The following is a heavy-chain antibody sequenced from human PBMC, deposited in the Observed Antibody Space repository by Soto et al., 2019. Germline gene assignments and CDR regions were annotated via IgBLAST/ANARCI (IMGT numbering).Heavy chain of an antibody. CDR3: ASQLTVTIYYFDY. CDR1: GGTFSSYA. D-gene: IGHD4-4*01. CDR2: IIPIFGTA. V-gene: IGHV1-69*13. Sequence: SVKVSCKASGGTFSSYAISWVRQAPGQGLEWMGGIIPIFGTANYAQKFQGRVTITADESTSTAYMELSSLRSEDTAVYYCASQLTVTIYYFDYWGQGTLVTVSS. J-gene: IGHJ4*02.